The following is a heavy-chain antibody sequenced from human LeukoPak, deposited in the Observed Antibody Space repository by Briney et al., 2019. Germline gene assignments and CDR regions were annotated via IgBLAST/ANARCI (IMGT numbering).Heavy chain of an antibody. V-gene: IGHV3-23*01. CDR1: GFTFNNYP. Sequence: GGSLRLSCYTSGFTFNNYPMSWVRQAPGKGLEWVSAISNDGGDTKYADSVKGWFTIYRDNSKNTLYLQMNSLRAEDTAVYYCALWFLSDYWGQGTLVTVSS. J-gene: IGHJ4*02. CDR3: ALWFLSDY. CDR2: ISNDGGDT. D-gene: IGHD2-21*01.